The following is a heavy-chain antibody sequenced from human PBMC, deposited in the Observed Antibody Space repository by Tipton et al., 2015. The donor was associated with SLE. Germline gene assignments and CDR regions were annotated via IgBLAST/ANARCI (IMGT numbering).Heavy chain of an antibody. CDR1: GGSISGSY. CDR3: ARVERAARGFDY. Sequence: TLSLTCSVSGGSISGSYWSWIRQPPRKGLEWIGYIYYSGSTNYNPSLKSRVTISVDTSKNQFSLKLSSVTAADTAVYYCARVERAARGFDYWGQGTLVTVSS. V-gene: IGHV4-59*01. CDR2: IYYSGST. D-gene: IGHD6-13*01. J-gene: IGHJ4*02.